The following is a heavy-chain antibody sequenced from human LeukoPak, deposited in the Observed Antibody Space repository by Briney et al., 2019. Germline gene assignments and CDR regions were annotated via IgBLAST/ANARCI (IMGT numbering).Heavy chain of an antibody. CDR2: ISGSGGST. V-gene: IGHV3-23*01. D-gene: IGHD3-3*01. CDR3: AKESPVYYDFWSGHDC. J-gene: IGHJ4*02. CDR1: GFTFSSYA. Sequence: GGSLRLSCAASGFTFSSYAMSWVRQAPGKGLEWVSAISGSGGSTYYADSVKGRFTISRDNSKNTLYLQMNSLRAEDTAVYYCAKESPVYYDFWSGHDCWGQGTLATVSS.